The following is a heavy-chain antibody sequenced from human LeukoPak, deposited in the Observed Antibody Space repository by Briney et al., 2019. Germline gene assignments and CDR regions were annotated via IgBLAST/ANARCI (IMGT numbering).Heavy chain of an antibody. D-gene: IGHD2-8*02. J-gene: IGHJ4*02. CDR3: ARDSNGAATGD. CDR1: GGSISGYY. V-gene: IGHV4-4*07. Sequence: SETLSLTCTVSGGSISGYYWSWIRQPAGRGLEWIGRIYTSGSSGSTNYNPSLKSRVTMSVDTSKNQFSLKLSSVTAADTAVYYCARDSNGAATGDWGQGTLVTVSS. CDR2: IYTSGSSGST.